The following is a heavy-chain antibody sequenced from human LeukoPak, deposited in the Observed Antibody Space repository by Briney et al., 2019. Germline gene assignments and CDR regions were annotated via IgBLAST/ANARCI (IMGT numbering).Heavy chain of an antibody. V-gene: IGHV3-21*01. J-gene: IGHJ4*02. CDR1: GFTFSNYN. Sequence: GGFLRLSCAASGFTFSNYNMNWVRQAPGKGLEWVSSITSTSSYIYYADSVKGRFTISRDNSKNTLYLQMNSLRAEDTAVYYCARAAYGSGSYYFDYWGQGTLVTVSS. D-gene: IGHD3-10*01. CDR3: ARAAYGSGSYYFDY. CDR2: ITSTSSYI.